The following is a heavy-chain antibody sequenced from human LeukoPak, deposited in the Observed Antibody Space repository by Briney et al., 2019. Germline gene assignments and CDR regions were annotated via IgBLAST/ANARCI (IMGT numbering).Heavy chain of an antibody. V-gene: IGHV5-51*01. D-gene: IGHD5-24*01. CDR1: GYSFSSYW. Sequence: GESLQISCKGSGYSFSSYWIVWVRQLPGKGLEWLGIFSPGDSDTTYSPSFQGQVTISADKSISTAYLQWSSLKASDTAMYYCARQGGDGYKADAFDIWGQGTMVTVSS. CDR2: FSPGDSDT. CDR3: ARQGGDGYKADAFDI. J-gene: IGHJ3*02.